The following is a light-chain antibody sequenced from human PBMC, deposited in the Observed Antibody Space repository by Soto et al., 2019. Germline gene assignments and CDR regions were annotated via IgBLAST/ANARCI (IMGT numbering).Light chain of an antibody. CDR3: LKRSDWPIT. V-gene: IGKV1-5*01. Sequence: DIQMTQSPSTLSASVGDSVTITCRASQSISGWLAWYQQKTGTAPKLMIYEDSTRATGIPDRLSGSGSGTDLNLTISYLEPEDFAVYYCLKRSDWPITCGQGTRLEIK. CDR2: EDS. J-gene: IGKJ5*01. CDR1: QSISGW.